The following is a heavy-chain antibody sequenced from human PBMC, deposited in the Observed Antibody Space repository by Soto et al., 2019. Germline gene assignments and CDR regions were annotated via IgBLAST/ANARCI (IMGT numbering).Heavy chain of an antibody. CDR3: ARDRPTMNWFDP. CDR2: INHSGST. D-gene: IGHD3-10*01. CDR1: GGSFSGYH. Sequence: QVQLQQWGAGLLKPSETLSLTCAVYGGSFSGYHWSWIRQPPGKGLEWIGEINHSGSTNYNPSLKSRVTISVDTSKNQFSLKLSSVTAADTAVYYCARDRPTMNWFDPWGQGTLVTVSS. V-gene: IGHV4-34*01. J-gene: IGHJ5*02.